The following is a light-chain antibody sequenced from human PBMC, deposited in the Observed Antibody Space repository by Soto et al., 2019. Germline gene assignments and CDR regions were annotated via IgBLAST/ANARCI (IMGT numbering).Light chain of an antibody. Sequence: DIQMTQSPSSLSASVGDRVTITCRASQNISSSLNWYQQKPGKAPKLLIYAASSLQSGVPSRFSGSGSGTDFTLTISSLQPEDFATYYCQQSYSTPLTFGGGTKVEIK. CDR1: QNISSS. V-gene: IGKV1-39*01. CDR2: AAS. J-gene: IGKJ4*01. CDR3: QQSYSTPLT.